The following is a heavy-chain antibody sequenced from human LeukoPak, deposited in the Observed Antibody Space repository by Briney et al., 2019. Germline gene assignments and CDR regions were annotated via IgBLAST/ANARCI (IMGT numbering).Heavy chain of an antibody. CDR2: INPSGGST. V-gene: IGHV1-46*01. Sequence: ASAKVSCKASGYRFTSYYMHWVRQAPGQGLEWMGIINPSGGSTIYAQKFQDRVTMTRDTSTSTVYMELSSLSSEDTAVYYCARGGEYQLLDDYWGQGTLVTVSS. D-gene: IGHD2-2*01. CDR1: GYRFTSYY. J-gene: IGHJ4*02. CDR3: ARGGEYQLLDDY.